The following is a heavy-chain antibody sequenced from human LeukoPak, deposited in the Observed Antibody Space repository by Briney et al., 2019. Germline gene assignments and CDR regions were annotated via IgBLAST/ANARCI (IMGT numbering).Heavy chain of an antibody. CDR2: IKRDGSVI. J-gene: IGHJ6*02. Sequence: PGGSLRLSCAASGFIFSKYWMTWVRQAPGKGLEWVANIKRDGSVIHYVDSVKGRFTISRDSAKNSLYLQMDSLRAEDTAVYYCTRGGGYSMDVWGQGTTVTVSS. V-gene: IGHV3-7*01. CDR1: GFIFSKYW. CDR3: TRGGGYSMDV. D-gene: IGHD2-15*01.